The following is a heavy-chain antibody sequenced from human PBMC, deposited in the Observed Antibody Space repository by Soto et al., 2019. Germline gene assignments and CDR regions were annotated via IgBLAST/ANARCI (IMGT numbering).Heavy chain of an antibody. Sequence: QVQLVQSGAAVKKPGSSVKVSCKASGGTFSSYAISWVRQAPGQGLEWMGGIIPIFGTANYAQKFQGRVTITADESTSTAYMELSSLRSEDTAVYYCARDANGFGVVTYFDYWGQGTLVTVSS. J-gene: IGHJ4*02. CDR3: ARDANGFGVVTYFDY. D-gene: IGHD3-3*01. CDR1: GGTFSSYA. CDR2: IIPIFGTA. V-gene: IGHV1-69*12.